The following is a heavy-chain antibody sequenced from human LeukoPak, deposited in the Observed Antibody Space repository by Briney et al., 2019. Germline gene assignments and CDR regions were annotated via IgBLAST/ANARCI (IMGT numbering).Heavy chain of an antibody. V-gene: IGHV3-33*01. D-gene: IGHD6-19*01. CDR3: ARDSIAVAGTAEYFQH. J-gene: IGHJ1*01. Sequence: GGSLRLSCAASGFTFSSYGMHWVRQAPGKGLEWVAVIWYDGSNKYYADSVKGRFTISRDNSKNTLYLQMNSLRAGDTAVYYCARDSIAVAGTAEYFQHWGQGTLVTVSS. CDR2: IWYDGSNK. CDR1: GFTFSSYG.